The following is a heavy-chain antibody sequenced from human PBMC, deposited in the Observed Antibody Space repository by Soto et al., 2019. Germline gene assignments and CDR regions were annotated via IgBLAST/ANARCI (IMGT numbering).Heavy chain of an antibody. D-gene: IGHD2-2*01. CDR2: INRSGST. V-gene: IGHV4-4*02. CDR3: ARRDCSRAACPFDY. Sequence: SETLSLTCAVSAGSISSSNWCSWVRQPPGKGLEWIGDINRSGSTNYNPSLKSRLSTSVDSSKNQFSLNLSSVTAADTAVYYCARRDCSRAACPFDYWGQGTLVTVSS. J-gene: IGHJ4*02. CDR1: AGSISSSNW.